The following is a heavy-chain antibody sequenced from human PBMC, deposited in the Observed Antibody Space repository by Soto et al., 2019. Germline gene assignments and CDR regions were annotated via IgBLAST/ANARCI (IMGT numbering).Heavy chain of an antibody. CDR3: ARGLNNYYDSSGTFDY. CDR1: GFTFSSYA. D-gene: IGHD3-22*01. CDR2: ISYDGSNK. V-gene: IGHV3-30-3*01. Sequence: GGSLRLSCAASGFTFSSYAMHWVRQAPGKGLEWVAVISYDGSNKYYADSVKGRFTISRDNSKNTLYLQMNSLRAEDTAVYYCARGLNNYYDSSGTFDYWGQGTLVTVAS. J-gene: IGHJ4*02.